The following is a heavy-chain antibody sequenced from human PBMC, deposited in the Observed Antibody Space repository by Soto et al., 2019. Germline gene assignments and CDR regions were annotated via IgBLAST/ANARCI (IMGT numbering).Heavy chain of an antibody. Sequence: EVQLVESGGGLVQPGGSLRLSCAASGFTFSSYSMNWVRQAPGKGLEWVSYISSSSSTIYYADSVKGRFTISRDNAKNSLYLQMNSLIAEDTAVYYCARGAQLWCWAFDYWGQGTLVTVSS. CDR1: GFTFSSYS. CDR2: ISSSSSTI. V-gene: IGHV3-48*01. J-gene: IGHJ4*02. CDR3: ARGAQLWCWAFDY. D-gene: IGHD5-18*01.